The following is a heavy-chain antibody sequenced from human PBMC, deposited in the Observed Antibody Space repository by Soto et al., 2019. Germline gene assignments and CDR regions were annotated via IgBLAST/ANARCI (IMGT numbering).Heavy chain of an antibody. Sequence: GGSLRLSCAASGFTFSSYGMHWVRQAPGKGLEWVAVISYDGSNKYYADSVKGRFTISRDNSKNTLYLQMNSLRAEDTAVYYCAKSGLIAVAGTYYYYGMDVWGQGTTVTVSS. CDR1: GFTFSSYG. D-gene: IGHD6-19*01. V-gene: IGHV3-30*18. CDR3: AKSGLIAVAGTYYYYGMDV. J-gene: IGHJ6*02. CDR2: ISYDGSNK.